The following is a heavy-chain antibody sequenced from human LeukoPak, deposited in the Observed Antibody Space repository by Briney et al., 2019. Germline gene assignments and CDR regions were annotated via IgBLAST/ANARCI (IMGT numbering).Heavy chain of an antibody. J-gene: IGHJ4*02. Sequence: SETLSLICAVYGGSFSGYYWSWIRQPPGKGLEWIGEINHSGITNYKPSLKSRVTISVDTSKNAFSMRLSSVTAANTAVYYCARRIVVVPAARRSHFDYWGQGTLVTVSS. V-gene: IGHV4-34*01. D-gene: IGHD2-2*01. CDR2: INHSGIT. CDR1: GGSFSGYY. CDR3: ARRIVVVPAARRSHFDY.